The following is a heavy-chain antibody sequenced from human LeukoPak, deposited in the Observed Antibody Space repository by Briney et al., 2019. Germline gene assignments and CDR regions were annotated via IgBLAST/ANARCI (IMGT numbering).Heavy chain of an antibody. CDR2: INHSGST. CDR3: ACSSTNYYYCGMDV. J-gene: IGHJ6*02. CDR1: GGSFSGYY. D-gene: IGHD2-2*01. Sequence: PSETLSLTCAVYGGSFSGYYWSWIRQPPGKGLEWIGEINHSGSTNYNPSLKSRVTISVDTSKNQFSLKLSSVTAADTAVYYCACSSTNYYYCGMDVWGQGTTVTVSS. V-gene: IGHV4-34*01.